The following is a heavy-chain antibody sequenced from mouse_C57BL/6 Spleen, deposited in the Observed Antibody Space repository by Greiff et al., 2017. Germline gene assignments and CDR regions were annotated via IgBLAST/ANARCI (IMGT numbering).Heavy chain of an antibody. Sequence: EVKLMESGPGLVKPSQSLSLTCSVTGYSITSGYYWNWIRQFPGNKLEWMGYISYDGSNNYNPSLKNRISITRDTSKNQFFLKLNSVTTEDTATYYCATGRIRAMDYWGQGTSVTVSS. CDR2: ISYDGSN. J-gene: IGHJ4*01. V-gene: IGHV3-6*01. CDR3: ATGRIRAMDY. CDR1: GYSITSGYY. D-gene: IGHD4-1*01.